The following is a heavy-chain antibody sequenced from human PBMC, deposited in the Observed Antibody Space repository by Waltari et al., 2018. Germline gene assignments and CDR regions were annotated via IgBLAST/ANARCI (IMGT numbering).Heavy chain of an antibody. CDR3: ARHLYSIDYLELGN. CDR1: GLNFLSFA. CDR2: ISDSGVIT. J-gene: IGHJ4*02. D-gene: IGHD3-22*01. V-gene: IGHV3-23*01. Sequence: EVHLLESGGGLAQPGGSLRLSCAASGLNFLSFAWSWVRQGPGKGLEWVSGISDSGVITKYADSVKGRFTVSRDNSKNTVFLQLNSLRAEDTAIYYCARHLYSIDYLELGNWGQGTLVTVSS.